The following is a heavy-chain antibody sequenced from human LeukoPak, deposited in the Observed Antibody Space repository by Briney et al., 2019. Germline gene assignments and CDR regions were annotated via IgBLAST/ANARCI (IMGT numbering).Heavy chain of an antibody. CDR2: INPSGGST. CDR3: ARDRLLRLQYGMDV. D-gene: IGHD2/OR15-2a*01. V-gene: IGHV1-46*01. Sequence: ASVKVSCKASGYTFTSYDINWVRQATGQGLEWMGIINPSGGSTRYAQKFQGRVTMTSDTSTSTVYMELSSLRSEDTAVYYCARDRLLRLQYGMDVWGQGTTVTVSS. CDR1: GYTFTSYD. J-gene: IGHJ6*02.